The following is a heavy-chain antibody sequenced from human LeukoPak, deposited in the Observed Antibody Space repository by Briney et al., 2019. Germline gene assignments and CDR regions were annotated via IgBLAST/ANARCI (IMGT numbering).Heavy chain of an antibody. V-gene: IGHV3-23*01. CDR3: ASSPPHRSTNTGTFDY. CDR1: GFTFSNSG. D-gene: IGHD6-13*01. J-gene: IGHJ4*02. CDR2: ISGDGDIT. Sequence: GGSLRLSCAASGFTFSNSGIAWVRQAPGKGLEWVSFISGDGDITYYADSVKGRFTISRDNSKNALYLQMNSLRAEDTAVYYCASSPPHRSTNTGTFDYWGQGTLVTVSS.